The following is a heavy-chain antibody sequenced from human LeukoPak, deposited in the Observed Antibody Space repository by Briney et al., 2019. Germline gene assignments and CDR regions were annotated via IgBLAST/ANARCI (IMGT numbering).Heavy chain of an antibody. CDR1: GGSISRYY. D-gene: IGHD3-22*01. Sequence: ETLSLTCTVSGGSISRYYWSWIRQAPGKGLEWVGRIKSKTDGGTTDYAAPVKGRFTISRDDSKNTLYLQMNSLKIEDTAVYYCTTADTYYYDSSGPVPFDYWGQGTLVTVSS. CDR3: TTADTYYYDSSGPVPFDY. J-gene: IGHJ4*02. CDR2: IKSKTDGGTT. V-gene: IGHV3-15*01.